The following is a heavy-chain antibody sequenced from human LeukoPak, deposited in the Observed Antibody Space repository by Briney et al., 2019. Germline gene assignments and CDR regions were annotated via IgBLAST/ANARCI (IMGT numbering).Heavy chain of an antibody. CDR3: ARHLSDITSSPNY. J-gene: IGHJ4*02. D-gene: IGHD2-2*01. V-gene: IGHV5-51*01. Sequence: GESLKIPCKGSGYSFTSYWIGWVRQMPGKGLEWMGVIYPRDSRTTYSPSFQDQVTISADKSISTAYLQWTSLKASDTAMYYCARHLSDITSSPNYWGPGTLVTVSS. CDR1: GYSFTSYW. CDR2: IYPRDSRT.